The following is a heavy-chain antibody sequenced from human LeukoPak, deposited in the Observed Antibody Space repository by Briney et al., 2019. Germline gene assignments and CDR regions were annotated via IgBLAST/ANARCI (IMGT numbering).Heavy chain of an antibody. CDR3: ARHIRDRIVVVPAASNAFDI. D-gene: IGHD2-2*01. V-gene: IGHV5-51*01. Sequence: GESLKISCKGSGYSFTSYWIGWVRQMPGKGLEWMGIIYPGDSDTRYSPSFQGQVTISADKSISTAYLQWSSLKASDTAMYYCARHIRDRIVVVPAASNAFDIWAQGTMVTVSS. CDR2: IYPGDSDT. J-gene: IGHJ3*02. CDR1: GYSFTSYW.